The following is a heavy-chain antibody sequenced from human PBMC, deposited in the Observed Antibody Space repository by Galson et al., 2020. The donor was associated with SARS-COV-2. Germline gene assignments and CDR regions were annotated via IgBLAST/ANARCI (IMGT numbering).Heavy chain of an antibody. CDR1: GYTFTSYG. CDR2: ISAYNGNT. D-gene: IGHD2-2*01. V-gene: IGHV1-18*01. CDR3: ARDLGYCSSTSCYGDYFDY. Sequence: ASVKVSCKASGYTFTSYGISWVRQAPGQGLEWMGWISAYNGNTNYAQKLQGRVTMTTDTSTSTAYMELRSLRSDDTAVYYCARDLGYCSSTSCYGDYFDYWGQGTLVTVSS. J-gene: IGHJ4*02.